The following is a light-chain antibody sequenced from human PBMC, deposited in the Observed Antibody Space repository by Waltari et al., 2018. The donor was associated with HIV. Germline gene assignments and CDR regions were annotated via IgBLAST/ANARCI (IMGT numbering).Light chain of an antibody. CDR2: EVS. CDR1: SSNL. J-gene: IGLJ2*01. Sequence: QSALTQPASVSGSPGQSITISCPATSSNLVSWYQQHPVKAPKLNIYEVSKWPSGVSGRFSASKSGNTASLAISGLQAEDEADYHCFSYVGVVNSFVPFGGWTKLTVL. V-gene: IGLV2-23*02. CDR3: FSYVGVVNSFVP.